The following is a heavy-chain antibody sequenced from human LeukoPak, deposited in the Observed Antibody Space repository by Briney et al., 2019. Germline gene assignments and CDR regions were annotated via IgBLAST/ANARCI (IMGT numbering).Heavy chain of an antibody. CDR3: ARGRSGSGGRTLDY. CDR1: GGSISSYY. CDR2: IYYSGST. J-gene: IGHJ4*02. D-gene: IGHD2-15*01. V-gene: IGHV4-59*08. Sequence: SETQSLTCTVSGGSISSYYWSWIRQPPGKGLEWIGYIYYSGSTNYNPSLKSRVTISVDTSKNQFSLRLSSVTAADTAVYYCARGRSGSGGRTLDYWGQGTLVTVSS.